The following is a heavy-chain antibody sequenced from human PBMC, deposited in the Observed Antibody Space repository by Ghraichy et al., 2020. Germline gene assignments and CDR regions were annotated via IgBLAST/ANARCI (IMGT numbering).Heavy chain of an antibody. CDR2: ITPSGDAA. CDR3: ATKAHGFDF. CDR1: GFTFSNYA. Sequence: GESLNISCAASGFTFSNYAMAWVRQAPGKGLDWVSSITPSGDAAYYADSGKGRFTISRDNSKNTLYLQVNSLRTEDTAIYYCATKAHGFDFWGQGTLVTVSS. J-gene: IGHJ4*02. V-gene: IGHV3-23*01.